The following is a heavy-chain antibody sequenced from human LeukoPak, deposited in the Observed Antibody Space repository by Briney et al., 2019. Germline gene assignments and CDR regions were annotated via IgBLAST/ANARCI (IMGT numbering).Heavy chain of an antibody. J-gene: IGHJ3*01. D-gene: IGHD2-21*01. V-gene: IGHV4-31*03. CDR2: IYYSGST. Sequence: SETLSLTCTVSGVSLSSDKYYWTWIRQRPGRGLEWIGHIYYSGSTSFNPSLKSRVSMSMDTSKSQFSLKLTSVTAADTAVYYCATPYCGAISCLDVFDVWGQGTVVTVSS. CDR1: GVSLSSDKYY. CDR3: ATPYCGAISCLDVFDV.